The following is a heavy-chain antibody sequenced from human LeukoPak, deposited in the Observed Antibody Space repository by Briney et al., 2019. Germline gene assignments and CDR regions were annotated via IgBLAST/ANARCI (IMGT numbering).Heavy chain of an antibody. CDR1: GFTFSSSA. Sequence: PGGSLRLSCAASGFTFSSSAMNWVRQAPGKGLEWVSAISGDGYGTHYADSVKGRFTISRDDSKNTLYLQMNSLRAEDTAVYYCAKALYCGGDCYNYWGQGTLVTVSS. CDR3: AKALYCGGDCYNY. D-gene: IGHD2-21*02. V-gene: IGHV3-23*01. CDR2: ISGDGYGT. J-gene: IGHJ4*02.